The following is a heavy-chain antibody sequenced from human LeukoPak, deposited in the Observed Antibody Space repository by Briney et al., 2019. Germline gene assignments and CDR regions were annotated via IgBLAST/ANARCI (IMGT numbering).Heavy chain of an antibody. CDR1: GFTFSDYT. J-gene: IGHJ4*02. Sequence: PGGSLRLSCAASGFTFSDYTKQWVRQAPGKGLEWVALLPPDGSYQYYADSLKGRFTISRDNFKNALYLQMNSLRLEDTAVYYCARGLHDRSWYGAHWGQGTLLSVSS. D-gene: IGHD6-13*01. CDR2: LPPDGSYQ. CDR3: ARGLHDRSWYGAH. V-gene: IGHV3-30*04.